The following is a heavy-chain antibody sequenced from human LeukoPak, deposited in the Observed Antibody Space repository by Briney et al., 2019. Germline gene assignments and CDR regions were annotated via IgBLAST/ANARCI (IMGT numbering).Heavy chain of an antibody. J-gene: IGHJ4*02. CDR1: GFTFGSYW. Sequence: GGSLRLSCAASGFTFGSYWMSWVRQAPGKGLEWVANIKQDGSEKYYVDSVKGRFTISRDNAKNSLYLQMNSLRAEDTAVYYCAREVAGVYCSSTSCYYDYWGQGTLVTVSS. CDR2: IKQDGSEK. V-gene: IGHV3-7*01. CDR3: AREVAGVYCSSTSCYYDY. D-gene: IGHD2-2*01.